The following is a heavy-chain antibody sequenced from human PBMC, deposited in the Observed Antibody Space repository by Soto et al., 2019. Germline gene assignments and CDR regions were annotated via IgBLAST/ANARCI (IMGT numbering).Heavy chain of an antibody. Sequence: GESLKISCKGSGYSFTSYWIGWVRQMPGKGLEWMGIIYPGDSDTRYSPSFQGRVTITADESTSTAYMELSSLRSEDTAVYYCARFRRDGYNSQFDYWGQGTLVTVSS. CDR3: ARFRRDGYNSQFDY. V-gene: IGHV5-51*01. CDR2: IYPGDSDT. D-gene: IGHD5-12*01. CDR1: GYSFTSYW. J-gene: IGHJ4*02.